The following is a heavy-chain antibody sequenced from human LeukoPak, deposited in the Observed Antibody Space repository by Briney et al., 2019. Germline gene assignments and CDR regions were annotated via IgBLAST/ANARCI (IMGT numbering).Heavy chain of an antibody. Sequence: GGSLRLSCAASGFTFSSYEMNSVRQAPGKGLEWVSYIRSSGSTIYYADSVKGRFTISREHAKNSLYLQMNSLRAEDTAVSYCARRYPYGSGSYFLAYWGQGTLVTVSS. CDR2: IRSSGSTI. J-gene: IGHJ4*02. CDR1: GFTFSSYE. D-gene: IGHD3-10*01. CDR3: ARRYPYGSGSYFLAY. V-gene: IGHV3-48*03.